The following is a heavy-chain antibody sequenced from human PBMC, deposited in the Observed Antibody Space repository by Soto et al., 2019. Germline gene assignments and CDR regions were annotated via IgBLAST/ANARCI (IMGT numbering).Heavy chain of an antibody. V-gene: IGHV4-31*03. D-gene: IGHD3-16*01. Sequence: SETLSLTCTVSGGSISSGGYYWSWIRQHPGKGLEWIGYIYYSGSTYYNPSLKSRVTISVDTSKNQFSLKLSSVTAADTAVYYCARALNWGPDAFDIWGQGTMVTVSS. J-gene: IGHJ3*02. CDR3: ARALNWGPDAFDI. CDR2: IYYSGST. CDR1: GGSISSGGYY.